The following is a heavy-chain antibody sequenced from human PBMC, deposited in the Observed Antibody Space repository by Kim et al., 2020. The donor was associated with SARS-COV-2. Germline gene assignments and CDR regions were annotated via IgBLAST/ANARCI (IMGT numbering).Heavy chain of an antibody. Sequence: ASVKVSCKASGYSFTSYAMNWVRQAPGQGLEWMGWINTNTGNPTYAQGFTGRFVFSWDTSVSTAYLQISSLKAEDTAVYYCARDPRTTIFGVVIINGHFDHWGQGTLVTVSS. CDR2: INTNTGNP. D-gene: IGHD3-3*01. J-gene: IGHJ4*02. V-gene: IGHV7-4-1*02. CDR1: GYSFTSYA. CDR3: ARDPRTTIFGVVIINGHFDH.